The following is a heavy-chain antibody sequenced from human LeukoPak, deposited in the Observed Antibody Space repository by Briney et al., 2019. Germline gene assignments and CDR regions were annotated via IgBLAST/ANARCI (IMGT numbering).Heavy chain of an antibody. CDR1: GFTFSSYA. Sequence: GGSLRLSCAASGFTFSSYAMHWVRQAPGKGLEWVAVISYDGSNKYYADSVKGRFTISRDNSKNTLYLQMNSLRAEDTAVYYCAREVPGRWFGIGFDPGGKGPLVTVSS. J-gene: IGHJ5*02. CDR3: AREVPGRWFGIGFDP. CDR2: ISYDGSNK. D-gene: IGHD3-10*01. V-gene: IGHV3-30*04.